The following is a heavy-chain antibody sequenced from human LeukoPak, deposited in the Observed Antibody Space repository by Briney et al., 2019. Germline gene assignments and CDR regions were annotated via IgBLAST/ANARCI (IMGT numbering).Heavy chain of an antibody. J-gene: IGHJ5*02. V-gene: IGHV4-59*01. Sequence: SETLCLTCTVSGGSFSSYYWSWVRQPPGKGLEWIAYIYYSGSTNYNPSLKCRVTISVHTSKNQFYLKLSSVTAADTAVYYCAREIAVAGPDWFDPWGQGTLVTVSS. D-gene: IGHD6-19*01. CDR2: IYYSGST. CDR1: GGSFSSYY. CDR3: AREIAVAGPDWFDP.